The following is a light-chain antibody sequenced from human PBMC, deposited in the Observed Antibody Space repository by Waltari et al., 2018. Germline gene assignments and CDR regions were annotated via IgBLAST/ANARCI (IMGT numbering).Light chain of an antibody. J-gene: IGKJ5*01. CDR1: QDISPW. CDR2: AAS. Sequence: DIQMTQSPSSLSASVGDRVTITCRTSQDISPWFAWYQHKPGKAPKLLIYAASSLQSGVPSRFSGSGSGTDFTLTISSLQPEDFATYYCQQANSFPITFGQGTRLEIK. V-gene: IGKV1-12*01. CDR3: QQANSFPIT.